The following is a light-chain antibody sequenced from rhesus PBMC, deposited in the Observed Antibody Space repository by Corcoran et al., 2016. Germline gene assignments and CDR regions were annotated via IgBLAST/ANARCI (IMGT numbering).Light chain of an antibody. CDR3: QHNYGTPLT. V-gene: IGKV1-74*01. CDR1: EKVNNY. Sequence: DIQMTQSPSSLSASVGDRVTITCRASEKVNNYLHWYQQKPGKAPKLLIYAASTLQSGVPSRFSGSGSGTDYTFTISSLQPEDVATYYCQHNYGTPLTFGGGTKVEIK. CDR2: AAS. J-gene: IGKJ4*01.